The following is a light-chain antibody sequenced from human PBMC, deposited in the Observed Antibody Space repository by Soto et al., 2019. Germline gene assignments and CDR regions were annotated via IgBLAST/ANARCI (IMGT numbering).Light chain of an antibody. J-gene: IGLJ2*01. Sequence: QPVLTQPPSVSGAPGQRVSISCTGSGSNIGAGYRVHWYQQVPGTAPKLLISRDSIRPSGVPDRFSGSKSGTSASLVITGLQAEDEADYYCQSYDSSLSTVLFGGGTKLTVL. V-gene: IGLV1-40*01. CDR1: GSNIGAGYR. CDR2: RDS. CDR3: QSYDSSLSTVL.